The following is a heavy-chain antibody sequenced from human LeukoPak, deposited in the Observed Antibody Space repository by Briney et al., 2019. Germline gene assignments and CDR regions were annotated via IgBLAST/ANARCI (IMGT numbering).Heavy chain of an antibody. D-gene: IGHD2-2*01. V-gene: IGHV3-23*01. J-gene: IGHJ1*01. CDR2: ISGSGGST. CDR3: AKANGYCSSTSCYYFWYFQH. Sequence: GASLRLSCAASGFTFSSYAMSWGRQAPGKGLEWVSGISGSGGSTYYADSAKGRFTISRDNSKNTLYLQMNSLRAEDTAVYYCAKANGYCSSTSCYYFWYFQHWGQGTLVTVSS. CDR1: GFTFSSYA.